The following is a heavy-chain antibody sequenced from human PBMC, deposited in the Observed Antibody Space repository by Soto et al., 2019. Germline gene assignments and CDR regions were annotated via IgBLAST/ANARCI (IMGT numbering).Heavy chain of an antibody. Sequence: QVQLVQSGAEAKKPGASLKVSCKASGYTFSDYYIHWVRQAPGQGLEWMGWIDADSGDTKYAQKLQGWVTMTRDTSINTADMELSRLRSDDTAVYYCARTPNNGRAGVYGMDLWGQGTTVTVPS. V-gene: IGHV1-2*04. CDR3: ARTPNNGRAGVYGMDL. CDR2: IDADSGDT. D-gene: IGHD1-26*01. J-gene: IGHJ6*02. CDR1: GYTFSDYY.